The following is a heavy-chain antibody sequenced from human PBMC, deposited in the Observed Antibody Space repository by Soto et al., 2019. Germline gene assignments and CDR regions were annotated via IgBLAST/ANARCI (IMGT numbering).Heavy chain of an antibody. CDR2: ISAYNGNT. J-gene: IGHJ5*02. V-gene: IGHV1-18*04. CDR3: ARLLVCPEFDP. Sequence: ASVKVSFKASGYTFTSYGISLVRQAPGQGLEWMGWISAYNGNTNYAQKLQGRVTMTTDTSTSTAYMELRSLRSDDTAVYYCARLLVCPEFDPWGQGTLVTVSS. CDR1: GYTFTSYG. D-gene: IGHD3-16*01.